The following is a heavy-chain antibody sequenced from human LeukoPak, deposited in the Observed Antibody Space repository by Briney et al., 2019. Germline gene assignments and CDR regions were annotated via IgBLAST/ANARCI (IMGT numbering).Heavy chain of an antibody. D-gene: IGHD3-3*01. CDR1: GFTFSSYW. J-gene: IGHJ5*02. CDR3: ARDRPITVSGVVILP. V-gene: IGHV3-7*01. Sequence: GGSLRLSCAASGFTFSSYWMTWVRQAPGKGLEWGANINEDGSERNYVDSVKGRFTISRDNAKKSVYLQMDSLRGDDTAVYYCARDRPITVSGVVILPWGQGTLVTVSS. CDR2: INEDGSER.